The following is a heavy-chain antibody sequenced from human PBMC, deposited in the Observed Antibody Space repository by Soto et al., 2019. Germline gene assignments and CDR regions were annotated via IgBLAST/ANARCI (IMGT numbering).Heavy chain of an antibody. J-gene: IGHJ5*02. CDR1: GYTLTSYG. CDR3: ARDWAVAGTNNWFDP. D-gene: IGHD6-19*01. V-gene: IGHV1-18*01. CDR2: ISAYNGNT. Sequence: ASVKVSCKASGYTLTSYGISWVRQAPGQGLEWMGWISAYNGNTNYAQKLQGRVTMTTDTSTSTAYMELRSLRSDDTAVYYCARDWAVAGTNNWFDPWGQGTLVTASS.